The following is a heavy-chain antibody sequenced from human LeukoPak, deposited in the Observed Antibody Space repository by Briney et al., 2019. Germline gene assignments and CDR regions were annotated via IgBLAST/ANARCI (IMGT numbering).Heavy chain of an antibody. V-gene: IGHV3-48*04. CDR2: ISSSGSTI. CDR3: ARDRPRGGSYFDY. J-gene: IGHJ4*02. D-gene: IGHD1-26*01. Sequence: GGSLRLSCAASGFTFSSYAMSWVRQAPGKGLEWVSYISSSGSTIYYADSVKGRFTISRDNAKNSLYLQMNSPRAEDTAVYYCARDRPRGGSYFDYWGQGTLVTVSS. CDR1: GFTFSSYA.